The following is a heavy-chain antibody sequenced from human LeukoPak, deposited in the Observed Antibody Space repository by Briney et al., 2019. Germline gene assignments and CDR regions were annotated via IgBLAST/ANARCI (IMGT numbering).Heavy chain of an antibody. D-gene: IGHD1-26*01. CDR3: ARAHSGTSLVEY. J-gene: IGHJ4*02. CDR2: IFYSGNT. CDR1: GGSISSYC. V-gene: IGHV4-59*13. Sequence: SETLSLTCTVSGGSISSYCWSWIRQPPGKGLEWIGYIFYSGNTNYNPSLKSRVTISVDTSKNQFSLKLSSVTAADTAVYYCARAHSGTSLVEYWGQGTLVTVSS.